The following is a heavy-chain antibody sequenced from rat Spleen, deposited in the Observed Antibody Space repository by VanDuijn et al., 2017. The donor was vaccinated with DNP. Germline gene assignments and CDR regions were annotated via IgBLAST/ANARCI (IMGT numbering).Heavy chain of an antibody. D-gene: IGHD1-9*01. CDR1: GFTFSSFP. CDR2: ISASGGST. V-gene: IGHV5-46*01. Sequence: EVQLVESGGGLVQPGRSMKLSCAASGFTFSSFPMAWVRQAPTRGLEWVATISASGGSTYYRDSVKGRFTISRDNAKSILYLQMSSLRSEDTATYYCAKYYGYNSYFFDYWGQGVLVTVSS. J-gene: IGHJ2*01. CDR3: AKYYGYNSYFFDY.